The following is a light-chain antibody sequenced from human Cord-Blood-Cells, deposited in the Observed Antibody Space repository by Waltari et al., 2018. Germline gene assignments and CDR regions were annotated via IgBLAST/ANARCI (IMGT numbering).Light chain of an antibody. CDR3: CSYAGSYTLV. V-gene: IGLV2-11*01. J-gene: IGLJ2*01. CDR2: DVS. Sequence: RAPKLMIYDVSKRPSGVPDRFSGSKSGNTASLTISGLRAEDEADYYCCSYAGSYTLVFGGGTKLTVL.